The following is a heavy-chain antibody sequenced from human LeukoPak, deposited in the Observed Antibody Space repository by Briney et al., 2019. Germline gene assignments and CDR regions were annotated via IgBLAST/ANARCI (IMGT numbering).Heavy chain of an antibody. CDR2: ISSTGGDK. D-gene: IGHD3-3*01. CDR3: ARAYDFWSGPGGY. J-gene: IGHJ4*02. CDR1: GVTFEDYY. V-gene: IGHV3-11*04. Sequence: PGGSLRLSCKGSGVTFEDYYLSWIRQAPGKGLEWISYISSTGGDKFYADPVKGRFIISRDNAKNSLYLQMNSLRAEDTAVYYCARAYDFWSGPGGYWGQGTLVTVSS.